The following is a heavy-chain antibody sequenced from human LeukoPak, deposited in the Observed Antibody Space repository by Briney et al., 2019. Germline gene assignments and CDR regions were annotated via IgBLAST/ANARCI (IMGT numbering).Heavy chain of an antibody. V-gene: IGHV3-33*01. CDR3: ARGSSNGWSAGDY. CDR1: GFTFSTYG. CDR2: IWYDGSNK. D-gene: IGHD6-19*01. J-gene: IGHJ4*02. Sequence: GGSLKLSCAASGFTFSTYGMHWVRQAPGKGLEWVAVIWYDGSNKYYADSVKGRFAISRDNSNNTLYLQMNSLRAEDTAVYYCARGSSNGWSAGDYWGQGTLVTVSS.